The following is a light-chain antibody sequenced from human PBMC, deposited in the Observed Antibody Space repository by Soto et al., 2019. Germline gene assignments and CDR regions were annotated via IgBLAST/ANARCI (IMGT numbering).Light chain of an antibody. CDR2: EVS. Sequence: QSALTQPASVSGSPGQSITISCTGTSGDVGGFNYVSWYQQHPGKAPKLIIFEVSYRPSGVSNRFSGSKSGNTASLTISRLQPEDEADYYCSSYTHSATLGFGGGTKVTVL. CDR3: SSYTHSATLG. V-gene: IGLV2-14*01. CDR1: SGDVGGFNY. J-gene: IGLJ3*02.